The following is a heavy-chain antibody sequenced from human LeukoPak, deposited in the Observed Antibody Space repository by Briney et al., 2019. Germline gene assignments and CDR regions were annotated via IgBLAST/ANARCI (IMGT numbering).Heavy chain of an antibody. Sequence: GGSLRLSCAASGFTFDNYAMHWVRQPPGKGLEWVAAIDWNSGSTGHADSVKGRFTISRDNAKNSLYLQMNSLRAEDTALYYCAKDRNIRDLDSLDIWGQGTMVTVCS. J-gene: IGHJ3*02. CDR2: IDWNSGST. V-gene: IGHV3-9*01. CDR1: GFTFDNYA. D-gene: IGHD2-2*03. CDR3: AKDRNIRDLDSLDI.